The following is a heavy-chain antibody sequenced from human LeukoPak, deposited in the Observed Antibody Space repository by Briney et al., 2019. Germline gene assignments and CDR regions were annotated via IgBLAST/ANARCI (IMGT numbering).Heavy chain of an antibody. CDR2: MSSGGRYI. CDR1: GFTFSGYS. V-gene: IGHV3-21*01. CDR3: ARDRPTGASRLFVVQ. D-gene: IGHD3-3*01. J-gene: IGHJ4*02. Sequence: GGSLRLSCAASGFTFSGYSMTWVRQAPGKGLEWVSSMSSGGRYIYYADSVRGRFTISRDNAKNSLYLLMNSLRVEDTAVYYCARDRPTGASRLFVVQWGQGTLVTVSS.